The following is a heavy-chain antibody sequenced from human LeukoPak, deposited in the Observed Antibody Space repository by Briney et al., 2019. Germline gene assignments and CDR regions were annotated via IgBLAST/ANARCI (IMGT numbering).Heavy chain of an antibody. V-gene: IGHV4-31*03. CDR1: GDSINTGGYY. J-gene: IGHJ4*02. CDR3: ARDLTPGMYYFDY. Sequence: SETLSLTCTVSGDSINTGGYYWNWIRQHPGKGLEWIGYIYYTGSTYYNPSLKSRPAISLDTSKNRFSLRLSSVTAADTAVYYCARDLTPGMYYFDYWGQGNLVTVSS. CDR2: IYYTGST.